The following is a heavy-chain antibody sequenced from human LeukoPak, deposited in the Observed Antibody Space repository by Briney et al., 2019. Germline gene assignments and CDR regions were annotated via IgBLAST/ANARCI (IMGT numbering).Heavy chain of an antibody. CDR3: ARLLPRDYGSGSYYFDY. D-gene: IGHD3-10*01. V-gene: IGHV4-59*12. CDR1: GDSMSNYH. J-gene: IGHJ4*02. Sequence: SETLSLTCTVSGDSMSNYHWSWIRQPPGKGLEWIGYIYYSGSTNYNPSLKSRVTISVDTSKNQFSLKLSSVTAADTAVYYCARLLPRDYGSGSYYFDYWGQGTLVTVSS. CDR2: IYYSGST.